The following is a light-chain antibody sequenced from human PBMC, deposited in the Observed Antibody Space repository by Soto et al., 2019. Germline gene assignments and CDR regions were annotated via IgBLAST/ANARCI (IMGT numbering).Light chain of an antibody. CDR2: DVS. Sequence: QSALTQPASVSGSPGQSITISCTGKSRDVGGYNYVSWYQQHPGKAPKLMIYDVSNRPSGVSNRFSGSKSGNTASLTISGLQAEDEADYYCSTYTSSSTLVVFGTGTKVTVL. CDR3: STYTSSSTLVV. J-gene: IGLJ1*01. CDR1: SRDVGGYNY. V-gene: IGLV2-14*01.